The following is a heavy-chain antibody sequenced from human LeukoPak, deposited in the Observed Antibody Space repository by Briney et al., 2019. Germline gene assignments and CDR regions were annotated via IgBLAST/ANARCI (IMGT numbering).Heavy chain of an antibody. D-gene: IGHD4-17*01. J-gene: IGHJ4*02. CDR3: ARQGAHDYGDYGPDYFDY. Sequence: GRSLRLSCAASGFTFSSYAMHWVRQAPGKGLEWVAVISYDGSNKYYADSVKGRFTISRDNSKNTLYLQMNSLRAEDTAVYYCARQGAHDYGDYGPDYFDYWGQGTLVTVSS. V-gene: IGHV3-30-3*01. CDR2: ISYDGSNK. CDR1: GFTFSSYA.